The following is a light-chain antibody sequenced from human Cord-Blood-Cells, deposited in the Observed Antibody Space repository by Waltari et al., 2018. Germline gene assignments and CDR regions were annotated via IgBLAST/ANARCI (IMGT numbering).Light chain of an antibody. J-gene: IGLJ3*02. Sequence: QSVLPQPPSVSGAPGQRVTISCTGSSSNIRDGYDVTWYKQLPGTAPKLLIYGNSNRPSGVPDRFSGSKSGTSASLAITGLQAEDEADYYCQSYDSSLSGWVFGGGTKLTVL. V-gene: IGLV1-40*01. CDR1: SSNIRDGYD. CDR2: GNS. CDR3: QSYDSSLSGWV.